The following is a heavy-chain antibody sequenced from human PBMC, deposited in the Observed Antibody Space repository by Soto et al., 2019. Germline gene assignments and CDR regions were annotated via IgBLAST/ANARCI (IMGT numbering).Heavy chain of an antibody. V-gene: IGHV1-46*01. CDR3: ARAGVGVDIVVVVAATQGGFDI. CDR2: INPSGGST. D-gene: IGHD2-15*01. J-gene: IGHJ3*02. CDR1: GYTFTSYS. Sequence: ASVKVSCKASGYTFTSYSMHWVRQAPGQGLEWMGIINPSGGSTSYAQKFQGRVTMTRDTSTSTVYMELSSLRSEDTAVYYCARAGVGVDIVVVVAATQGGFDIWGQ.